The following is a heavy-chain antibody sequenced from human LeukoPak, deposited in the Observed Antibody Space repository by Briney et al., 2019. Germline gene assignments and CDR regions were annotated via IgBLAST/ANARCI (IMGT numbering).Heavy chain of an antibody. CDR3: ARGWAGDFGSTSCYTCYYYYMDV. V-gene: IGHV1-69*05. CDR1: GGTFSSYA. D-gene: IGHD2-2*02. CDR2: IIPIFGTA. J-gene: IGHJ6*03. Sequence: GASVKVSCKASGGTFSSYAISWVRQAPGQGLEWMGGIIPIFGTANYAQKFQGRVTITTDESTSTAYMELSSLRSEDAAVYYCARGWAGDFGSTSCYTCYYYYMDVWGKGTTVTVSS.